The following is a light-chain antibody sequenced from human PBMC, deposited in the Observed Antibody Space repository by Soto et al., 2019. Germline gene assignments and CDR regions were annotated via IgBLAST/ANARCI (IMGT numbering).Light chain of an antibody. Sequence: EIVLTQSPATLSLSPGERATLSCRASQSVSSYLAWYQQKPGQAPRLLIYDASGRATGIPARFSGSGSGTGFTFTISSLEPEDFAVYYCQQRSNWPYTFGQGDQAGDQT. V-gene: IGKV3-11*01. J-gene: IGKJ2*01. CDR2: DAS. CDR1: QSVSSY. CDR3: QQRSNWPYT.